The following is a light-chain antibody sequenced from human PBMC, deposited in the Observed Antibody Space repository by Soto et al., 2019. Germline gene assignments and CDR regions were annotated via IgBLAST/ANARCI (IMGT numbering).Light chain of an antibody. V-gene: IGKV3-20*01. J-gene: IGKJ1*01. CDR2: GTS. Sequence: EIELTQSPAILSLSPGERATLSCRASQSVPSTYFAWYQQKAGQPPRLLISGTSNRATGIPDRFSGSGSGTDFTLTISRLEPEDFAVYFCQQFGNSPWTFGQGTKVEI. CDR1: QSVPSTY. CDR3: QQFGNSPWT.